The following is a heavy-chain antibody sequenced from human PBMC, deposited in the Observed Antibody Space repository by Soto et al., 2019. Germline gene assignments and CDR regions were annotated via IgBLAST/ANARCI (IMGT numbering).Heavy chain of an antibody. CDR1: GGSISSSSYY. CDR2: IYYSGST. V-gene: IGHV4-39*01. Sequence: PSETLSLTCTVSGGSISSSSYYWGWIRQPPGKGLERIGSIYYSGSTYYNPSLKSRVTISVDTSKNQFSLKLSSVTAADTAVYYCASNQGGGTYYDILTGYEKFYYGMDVWGQGTTVTVSS. CDR3: ASNQGGGTYYDILTGYEKFYYGMDV. J-gene: IGHJ6*02. D-gene: IGHD3-9*01.